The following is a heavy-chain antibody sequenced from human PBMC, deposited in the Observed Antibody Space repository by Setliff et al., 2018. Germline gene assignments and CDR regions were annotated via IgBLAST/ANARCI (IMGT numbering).Heavy chain of an antibody. D-gene: IGHD3-3*01. CDR3: ARGPRHNFWSGYYLVAVNY. J-gene: IGHJ4*02. V-gene: IGHV1-8*02. Sequence: ASVKVSCKASGCTFTNYDINWVRQATGQGLEWMGWINPNSGNTGYAQNFQGRVTMTRNTSISTAYMELSSLRFEDTAVYYCARGPRHNFWSGYYLVAVNYWGQGTLVTVS. CDR1: GCTFTNYD. CDR2: INPNSGNT.